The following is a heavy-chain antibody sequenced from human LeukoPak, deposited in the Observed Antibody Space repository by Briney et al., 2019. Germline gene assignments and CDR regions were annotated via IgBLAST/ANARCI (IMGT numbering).Heavy chain of an antibody. J-gene: IGHJ4*02. Sequence: PGGSLRLSCAASGFTFSSYGMHWVRQAPGKGLEWVAFIRYDGSNKYYADSVKGRFTISRDNSKNTLYLQMNSLRAEDTAVYYCAKDQRKRYYYDSSGLYGEVGYFDYWGQGTLVTVSS. CDR3: AKDQRKRYYYDSSGLYGEVGYFDY. CDR1: GFTFSSYG. V-gene: IGHV3-30*02. D-gene: IGHD3-22*01. CDR2: IRYDGSNK.